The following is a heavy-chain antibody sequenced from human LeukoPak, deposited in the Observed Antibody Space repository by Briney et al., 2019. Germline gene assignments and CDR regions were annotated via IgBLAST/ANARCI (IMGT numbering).Heavy chain of an antibody. J-gene: IGHJ3*02. D-gene: IGHD3-16*01. V-gene: IGHV3-48*04. CDR2: ISSSSSTI. CDR3: ARESGGVRRAFDI. Sequence: GGSLRLSCAASGFTFSSYSMNWVRQAPGKGLEWVSYISSSSSTIYYADSVKGRFTISRDNAKNSLYLQMNSLRAEDTAVYYCARESGGVRRAFDIWGQGTMVTVSS. CDR1: GFTFSSYS.